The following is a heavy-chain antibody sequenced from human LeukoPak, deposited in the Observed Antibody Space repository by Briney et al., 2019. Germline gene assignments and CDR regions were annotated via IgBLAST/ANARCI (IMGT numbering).Heavy chain of an antibody. CDR2: IYYSGRT. J-gene: IGHJ4*02. CDR3: VWGSAWYYFDY. Sequence: SETLSLTCTVSGGSISSSTYYWGWIRQPPGEGLEWIGNIYYSGRTYYNPSLKSRVTISVDTSKNHFSLKLSSVTAADTAVYYCVWGSAWYYFDYWGQGTLVTVSS. CDR1: GGSISSSTYY. V-gene: IGHV4-39*02. D-gene: IGHD6-19*01.